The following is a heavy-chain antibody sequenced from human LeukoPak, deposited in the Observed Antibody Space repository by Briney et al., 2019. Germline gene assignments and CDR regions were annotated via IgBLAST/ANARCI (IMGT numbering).Heavy chain of an antibody. Sequence: SETLSLTCAVYGGSFSGYYWSWIRQPPGKGLEWIGEINHSGSANYNPSLKSRVTISVDTSKNQFSLKLSSVTAADTAVYYCARIVVVAATPSDAFDIWGQGTMVTVSS. V-gene: IGHV4-34*01. J-gene: IGHJ3*02. D-gene: IGHD2-15*01. CDR1: GGSFSGYY. CDR2: INHSGSA. CDR3: ARIVVVAATPSDAFDI.